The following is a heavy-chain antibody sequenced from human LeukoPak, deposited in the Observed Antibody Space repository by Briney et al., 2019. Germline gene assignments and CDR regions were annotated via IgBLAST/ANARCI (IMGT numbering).Heavy chain of an antibody. Sequence: SETLSLTCTVSGGSISSYYWNWIRQPAGKGLEWIGRIYTSGSTNYNPSLKSRVTMSVDTSKNQFSLKLSSVTAADTAVYYCARAPFCSGGSCYSRMNYYYYMDVWGKGTTVTVSS. CDR3: ARAPFCSGGSCYSRMNYYYYMDV. J-gene: IGHJ6*03. D-gene: IGHD2-15*01. CDR1: GGSISSYY. V-gene: IGHV4-4*07. CDR2: IYTSGST.